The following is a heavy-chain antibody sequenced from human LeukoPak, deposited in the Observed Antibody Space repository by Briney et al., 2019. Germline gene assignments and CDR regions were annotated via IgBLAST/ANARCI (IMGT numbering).Heavy chain of an antibody. CDR2: IRYDGNTK. CDR1: GFTFNSNG. Sequence: PGGSLRLSCAASGFTFNSNGMHWVRQAPGKGLEWVAFIRYDGNTKYYADSVKGRFTISRDNSKNTLYLQMNSLRAEDTAVYYCARAPKGTYYDILTGYPYFDYWGQGTLVTVSS. D-gene: IGHD3-9*01. J-gene: IGHJ4*02. CDR3: ARAPKGTYYDILTGYPYFDY. V-gene: IGHV3-30*02.